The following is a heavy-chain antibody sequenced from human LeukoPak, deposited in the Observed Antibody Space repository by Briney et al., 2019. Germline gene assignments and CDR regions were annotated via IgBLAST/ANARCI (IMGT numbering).Heavy chain of an antibody. D-gene: IGHD3-22*01. CDR2: IYHSGST. CDR3: ARNLGSSGYYGFDY. Sequence: SQTLSLTCAVSGGSISSGGYSWSWIRQPPGTGLEWIGYIYHSGSTYYNPSLKSRVTISVDSSKNPFSLKLSSVTAADTAVYYWARNLGSSGYYGFDYWGQGTLVTVSS. J-gene: IGHJ4*02. V-gene: IGHV4-30-2*01. CDR1: GGSISSGGYS.